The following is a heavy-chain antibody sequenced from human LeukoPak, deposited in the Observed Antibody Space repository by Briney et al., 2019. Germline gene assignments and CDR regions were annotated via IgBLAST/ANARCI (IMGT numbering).Heavy chain of an antibody. CDR3: ARDPNGDYIGAFDM. Sequence: QPGGSLRLSCTASGFTFSAYAMMGVRQAPGKGPEGVSAIRGGGGSAFYADSVKGRFTISRDNSKYTLFLQMNSRRAEDTAVYYCARDPNGDYIGAFDMWGPGTMVTVSS. CDR2: IRGGGGSA. V-gene: IGHV3-23*01. D-gene: IGHD4-17*01. J-gene: IGHJ3*02. CDR1: GFTFSAYA.